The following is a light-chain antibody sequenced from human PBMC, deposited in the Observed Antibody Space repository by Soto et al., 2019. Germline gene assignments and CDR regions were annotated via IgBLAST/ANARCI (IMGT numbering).Light chain of an antibody. CDR3: CSSAPESTYV. V-gene: IGLV2-14*01. CDR1: MRDVGAYNL. J-gene: IGLJ1*01. CDR2: EVR. Sequence: QSVLTQPASVSGSAGQSITISCSGTMRDVGAYNLVSWYQQHPGTAPKLIIYEVRNRPSGISSRFSGSRSGNTASLTISGLQADDEADYFCCSSAPESTYVFGTGTKLTVL.